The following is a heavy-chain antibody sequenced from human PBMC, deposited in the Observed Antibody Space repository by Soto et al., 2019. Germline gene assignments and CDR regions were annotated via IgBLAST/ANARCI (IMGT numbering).Heavy chain of an antibody. CDR2: ISSSSSYI. V-gene: IGHV3-21*01. Sequence: PGGSLRLSCAASGFTFSSYSMNWVRQAPGKGLEWVSSISSSSSYIYYADSVKGRFTISRDNAKNSLYLQMNSLRAEDTAVYYCARDGPDSSGPDYWGQGTLVPVSS. CDR3: ARDGPDSSGPDY. J-gene: IGHJ4*02. D-gene: IGHD3-22*01. CDR1: GFTFSSYS.